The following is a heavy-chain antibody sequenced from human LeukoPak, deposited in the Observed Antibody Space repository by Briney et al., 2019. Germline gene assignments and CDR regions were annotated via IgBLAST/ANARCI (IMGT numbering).Heavy chain of an antibody. Sequence: PSETLSLTCTVSSGPISSYYWSWIRQPPGKGLEWIGYIFYSGSTNYNPSLKSRVTISVDTSKSQFSLGLSSVTAADTAVYYCARGPTRYYFDCWGQGTLVTVSS. V-gene: IGHV4-59*01. CDR3: ARGPTRYYFDC. CDR1: SGPISSYY. CDR2: IFYSGST. D-gene: IGHD4-17*01. J-gene: IGHJ4*02.